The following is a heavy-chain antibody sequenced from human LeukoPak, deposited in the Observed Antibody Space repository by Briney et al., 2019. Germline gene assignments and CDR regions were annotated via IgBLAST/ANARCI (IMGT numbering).Heavy chain of an antibody. CDR3: ARRDAVYYFDY. Sequence: KASETLSLTCIVSGGSISSSIYYWAWVRQPPGKGLEWIGTVFYNGATQYSPSLRSRVTISIDTSTNQFSLKLTSVTAADTALYYCARRDAVYYFDYWGQGTLVTVSS. CDR1: GGSISSSIYY. V-gene: IGHV4-39*07. D-gene: IGHD2-2*01. J-gene: IGHJ4*02. CDR2: VFYNGAT.